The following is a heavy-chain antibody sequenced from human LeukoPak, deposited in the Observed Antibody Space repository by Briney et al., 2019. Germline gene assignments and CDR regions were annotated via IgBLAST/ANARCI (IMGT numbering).Heavy chain of an antibody. D-gene: IGHD5-18*01. CDR2: INPNSGGT. J-gene: IGHJ4*02. Sequence: ASVKVSCKASGYTFTGYYMRWVRQAPGQGLEWMGWINPNSGGTNYAQKFQGRVTMTRDTSISTAYMELSRLRSDDTAVYYCARDSGYSYGYAGDFVFDYWGQGTLVTVSS. CDR1: GYTFTGYY. V-gene: IGHV1-2*02. CDR3: ARDSGYSYGYAGDFVFDY.